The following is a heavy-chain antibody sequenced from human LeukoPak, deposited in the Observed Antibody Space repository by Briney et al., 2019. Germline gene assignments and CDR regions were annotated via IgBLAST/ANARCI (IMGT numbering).Heavy chain of an antibody. D-gene: IGHD1-1*01. Sequence: GGSLRLSCAASGFTFSDYYMSWIRQAPGKGLEWVSYISSSGSTIYYADSVEGRFTISRDNGKNSLYLQMNSLRAEDTGVYYCTRDYNWNPDYWGQGTLVTVSS. J-gene: IGHJ4*02. CDR1: GFTFSDYY. CDR3: TRDYNWNPDY. V-gene: IGHV3-11*04. CDR2: ISSSGSTI.